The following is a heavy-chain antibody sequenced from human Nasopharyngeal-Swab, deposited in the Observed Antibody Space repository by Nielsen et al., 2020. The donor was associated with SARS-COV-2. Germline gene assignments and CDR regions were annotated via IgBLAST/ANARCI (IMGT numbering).Heavy chain of an antibody. V-gene: IGHV3-30*18. Sequence: VRQAPGKGLEWVALISYDGGYSYYADSMKGRFTISRDNSKNTLYLQVDSLRTDDTAVYYCAKDVLSSGWWGFDPWGQGTQVTVSS. CDR3: AKDVLSSGWWGFDP. D-gene: IGHD6-19*01. J-gene: IGHJ5*02. CDR2: ISYDGGYS.